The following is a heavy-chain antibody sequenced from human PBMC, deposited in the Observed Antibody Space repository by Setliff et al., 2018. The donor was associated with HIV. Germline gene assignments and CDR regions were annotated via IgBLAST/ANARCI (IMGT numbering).Heavy chain of an antibody. D-gene: IGHD6-13*01. CDR2: IVVGSGNT. CDR3: AADGTGGGYQQLVLPYYYYGMDV. J-gene: IGHJ6*02. V-gene: IGHV1-58*01. CDR1: GFTFTSSA. Sequence: TSVKVSCKASGFTFTSSAVQWVRQARGQRLEWIGWIVVGSGNTNYAQKFQERVTITRDMSTSTAYMELSSLRSEDTAVYYCAADGTGGGYQQLVLPYYYYGMDVWGQGTTVTVSS.